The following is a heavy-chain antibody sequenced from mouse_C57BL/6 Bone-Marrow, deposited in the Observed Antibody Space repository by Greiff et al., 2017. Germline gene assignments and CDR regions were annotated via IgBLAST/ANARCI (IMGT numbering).Heavy chain of an antibody. CDR1: GFTFSDYG. D-gene: IGHD3-1*01. J-gene: IGHJ4*01. CDR3: ARGGLSYAMDY. CDR2: ISNLAYSI. V-gene: IGHV5-15*01. Sequence: DVMLVESGGGLVQPGGSLKLSCAASGFTFSDYGMAWVRQAPRKGPEWVAFISNLAYSIYYADTVTGRFTISRENAKNTLYLERSSLRSEDTAMYYCARGGLSYAMDYWGQGTSVTVSS.